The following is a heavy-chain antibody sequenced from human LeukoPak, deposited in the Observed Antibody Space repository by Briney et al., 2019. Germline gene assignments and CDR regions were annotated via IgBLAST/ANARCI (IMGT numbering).Heavy chain of an antibody. J-gene: IGHJ5*02. CDR1: GGSISSSGYY. V-gene: IGHV4-39*01. CDR2: VYYTGST. Sequence: SETLSLTCTASGGSISSSGYYWDWIRQPPGKGLEWIGTVYYTGSTYYNPSLKSRVTISEDTSRNQFSLKLNSVTAADTAVYYCARGSGTYYYDSGGYLNWFDPWGQGILVTVSS. CDR3: ARGSGTYYYDSGGYLNWFDP. D-gene: IGHD3-22*01.